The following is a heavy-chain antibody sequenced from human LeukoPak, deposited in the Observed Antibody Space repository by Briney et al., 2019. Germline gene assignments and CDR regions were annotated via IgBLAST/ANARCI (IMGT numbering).Heavy chain of an antibody. J-gene: IGHJ5*02. Sequence: ASVKVSCKASGYTFTSYFMHWVRQAPGQGLEWMGAINPTSGSTTYSPKFQGRVMMTRDTSTSTVYMDLSSLRSEDTAMYYCARAVGPRGGNWFDPWGQGTLVIVSS. D-gene: IGHD1-26*01. CDR1: GYTFTSYF. CDR2: INPTSGST. CDR3: ARAVGPRGGNWFDP. V-gene: IGHV1-46*01.